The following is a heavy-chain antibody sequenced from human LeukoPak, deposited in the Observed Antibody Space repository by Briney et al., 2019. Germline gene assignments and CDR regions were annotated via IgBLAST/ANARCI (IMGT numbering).Heavy chain of an antibody. J-gene: IGHJ3*02. V-gene: IGHV4-34*01. CDR3: ARLRTRYCSGGSCYKPAFDI. Sequence: SETLSLTCTVSGGSISSYYWSWIRQPPGKGLEWIGEINHSGSTNYNPSLKSRVTISVDTSKNQFSLKLSSVTAADTAVYYCARLRTRYCSGGSCYKPAFDIWGQGTMVTVSS. CDR2: INHSGST. CDR1: GGSISSYY. D-gene: IGHD2-15*01.